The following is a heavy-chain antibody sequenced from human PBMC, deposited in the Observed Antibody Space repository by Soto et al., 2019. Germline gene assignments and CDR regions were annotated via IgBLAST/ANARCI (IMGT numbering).Heavy chain of an antibody. V-gene: IGHV3-11*03. J-gene: IGHJ6*02. CDR3: ARKWLPPYYYYGMDV. CDR1: GFTFSDYY. CDR2: ISSSSSYT. D-gene: IGHD6-19*01. Sequence: PGGSLRLSCAASGFTFSDYYMSWIRQAPGKGLEWVSYISSSSSYTNYADSVKGRFTISRDNAKNSLYLQMNSLRAEDTAVYYCARKWLPPYYYYGMDVWGQGTTVTVSS.